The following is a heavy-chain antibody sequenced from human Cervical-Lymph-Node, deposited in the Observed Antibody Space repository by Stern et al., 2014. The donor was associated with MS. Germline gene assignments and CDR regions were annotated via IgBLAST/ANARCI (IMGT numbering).Heavy chain of an antibody. D-gene: IGHD3-22*01. Sequence: VQLVQSGTKMQKPGASVKVSCKASGYTFTAFFIHWVRHVPGQGLEWMGRLDPNSDDPTYAQKVQDRVTLTSDTSIGTAYLELSRLTSADTAVYYCAREATLIVVGIDYWGQGTQVTVSS. J-gene: IGHJ4*02. CDR3: AREATLIVVGIDY. CDR1: GYTFTAFF. CDR2: LDPNSDDP. V-gene: IGHV1-2*06.